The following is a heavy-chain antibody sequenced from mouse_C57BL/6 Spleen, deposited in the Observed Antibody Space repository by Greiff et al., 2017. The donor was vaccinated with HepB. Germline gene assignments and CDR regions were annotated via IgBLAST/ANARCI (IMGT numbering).Heavy chain of an antibody. CDR3: ATNWDGNFDY. CDR2: INPYNGGT. D-gene: IGHD4-1*01. Sequence: EVKLQESGPVLVKPGASVKMSCKASGYTFTDYYMNWVKQSHGKSLEWIGVINPYNGGTSYNQKFKGKATLTVDKSSSTAYMELNSLTSEDSAVYYCATNWDGNFDYWGQGTTLTVSS. J-gene: IGHJ2*01. V-gene: IGHV1-19*01. CDR1: GYTFTDYY.